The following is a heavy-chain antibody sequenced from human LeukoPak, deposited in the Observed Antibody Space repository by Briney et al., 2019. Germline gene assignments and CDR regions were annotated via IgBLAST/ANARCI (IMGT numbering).Heavy chain of an antibody. J-gene: IGHJ5*02. CDR3: ARRSSVWYPFDP. Sequence: SETLSLTCTVSGGSISSTSYYWDWIRQPPGKGLEWIGSIYYIGSTYYSPSLKSRVTMSVDTFKNQFSLKLSSVTAADTAVYYCARRSSVWYPFDPWGQGTLVTVSS. CDR2: IYYIGST. V-gene: IGHV4-39*01. CDR1: GGSISSTSYY. D-gene: IGHD6-19*01.